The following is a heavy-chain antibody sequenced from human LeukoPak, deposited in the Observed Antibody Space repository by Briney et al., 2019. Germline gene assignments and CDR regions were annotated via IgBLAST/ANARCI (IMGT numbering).Heavy chain of an antibody. J-gene: IGHJ4*02. CDR3: AKDGYHDSSGYYEGGYFDY. CDR1: GFTFDDYA. Sequence: PGGSLRLSCAASGFTFDDYAMHWVRQAPGKGLEWVSGISWNSGSIGYADSVKGRFTISRDNAKNSLYLQMNSLRAEDMALYYCAKDGYHDSSGYYEGGYFDYWGQGTLVTVSS. CDR2: ISWNSGSI. V-gene: IGHV3-9*03. D-gene: IGHD3-22*01.